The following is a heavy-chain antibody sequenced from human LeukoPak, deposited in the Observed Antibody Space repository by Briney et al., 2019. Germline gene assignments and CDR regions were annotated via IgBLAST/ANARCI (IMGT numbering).Heavy chain of an antibody. J-gene: IGHJ4*02. V-gene: IGHV4-31*03. CDR1: GGSISSGGYY. CDR2: IYYSGST. Sequence: PSETLSLTCTVSGGSISSGGYYWSWIRQHPGKGLEWIGYIYYSGSTYYNPSLKSRVTISVDTSKNQFSLKLSSVTAADTAVYYCARGRRYSYGLDYFDYWGQGTLVTVSS. CDR3: ARGRRYSYGLDYFDY. D-gene: IGHD5-18*01.